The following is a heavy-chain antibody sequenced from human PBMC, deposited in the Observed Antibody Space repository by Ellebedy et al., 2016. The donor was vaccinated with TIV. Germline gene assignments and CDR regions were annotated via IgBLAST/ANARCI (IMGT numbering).Heavy chain of an antibody. D-gene: IGHD6-19*01. CDR2: IRGDGDGT. CDR3: AKAVAGKRIFDY. Sequence: GESLKISCAASGFSFSTYWMHWVRQAPGKGLVWVSRIRGDGDGTSYADSVKGRFALSRDNAKNTLYLQMNSLTAEDTAVYYCAKAVAGKRIFDYWGQGTLVTVSS. CDR1: GFSFSTYW. V-gene: IGHV3-74*01. J-gene: IGHJ4*02.